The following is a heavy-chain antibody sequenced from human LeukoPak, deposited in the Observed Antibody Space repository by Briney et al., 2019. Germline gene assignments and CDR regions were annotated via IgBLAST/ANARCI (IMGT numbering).Heavy chain of an antibody. Sequence: ASVKVSCKASGHTFTGYYMHWVRQAPGQGLEWMGWINPNSGGTNYAQKFQGRVTMTRDTSISTAYMELSRLRSDDTAVYYCARVDTALTPDLYYFNYWGQGTLVTVSS. J-gene: IGHJ4*02. CDR2: INPNSGGT. CDR1: GHTFTGYY. V-gene: IGHV1-2*02. D-gene: IGHD5-18*01. CDR3: ARVDTALTPDLYYFNY.